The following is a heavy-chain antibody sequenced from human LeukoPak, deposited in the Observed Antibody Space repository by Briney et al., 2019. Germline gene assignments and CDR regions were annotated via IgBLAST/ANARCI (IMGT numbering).Heavy chain of an antibody. D-gene: IGHD4-23*01. J-gene: IGHJ4*02. Sequence: GGSLRLSRAASGFTFSSYAMHWVRQAPGKGLEWVAVISYDGSNKYYADSVKGRFTISRDNSKNTLYLQMNSLRAEDTAVYYCARDPTRLRWAYFDYWGQGTLVTVSS. CDR1: GFTFSSYA. CDR3: ARDPTRLRWAYFDY. CDR2: ISYDGSNK. V-gene: IGHV3-30*01.